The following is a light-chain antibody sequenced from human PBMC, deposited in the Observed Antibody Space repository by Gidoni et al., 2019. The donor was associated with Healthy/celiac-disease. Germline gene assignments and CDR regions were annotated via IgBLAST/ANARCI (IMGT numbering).Light chain of an antibody. CDR2: AAS. CDR1: QGMSSY. CDR3: QQYYSYPLT. J-gene: IGKJ4*01. V-gene: IGKV1-8*01. Sequence: AIRMTQSPSSFSASTGDRVTITCRASQGMSSYLAWYQQKPGKAPKRLIYAASTLQSGFPSSFSCSGSGTDFTLTISCLQSEYFATYYCQQYYSYPLTFGGGTKVEIK.